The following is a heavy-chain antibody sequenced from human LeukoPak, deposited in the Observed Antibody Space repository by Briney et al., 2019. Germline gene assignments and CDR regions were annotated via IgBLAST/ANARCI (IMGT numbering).Heavy chain of an antibody. CDR1: GVTFSNYG. V-gene: IGHV3-30*03. Sequence: GGSLRLSCAASGVTFSNYGMHWVRQAPGKGLEWVALISSNGNDKLYGDSVKGRFTISRDDSKSTLYLQMNSLRVEDTAVYYCTTKVIRGNSGDDYDDWGQGTLVTVSS. CDR3: TTKVIRGNSGDDYDD. CDR2: ISSNGNDK. D-gene: IGHD5-12*01. J-gene: IGHJ4*02.